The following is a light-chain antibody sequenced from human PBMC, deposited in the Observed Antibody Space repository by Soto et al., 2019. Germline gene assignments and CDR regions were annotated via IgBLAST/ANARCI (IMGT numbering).Light chain of an antibody. CDR3: QSYDSRLSGYV. CDR2: GNS. J-gene: IGLJ1*01. V-gene: IGLV1-40*01. CDR1: SSNIGAGYD. Sequence: QPVLTQPPSVSGAPRQRVTISCTGSSSNIGAGYDVHWYQQFPGTAPKLLIYGNSNRPSGVPDRFSGSKSGSSASLAITGLQAEDEADYYCQSYDSRLSGYVFGTGTKLTVL.